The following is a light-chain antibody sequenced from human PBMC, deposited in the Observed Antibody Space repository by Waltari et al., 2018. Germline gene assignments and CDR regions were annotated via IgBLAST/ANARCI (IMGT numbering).Light chain of an antibody. J-gene: IGKJ1*01. CDR1: QSSSKY. CDR3: QNHERLPAK. Sequence: ELVLTQSPGTLSLSPGERATLSCRASQSSSKYLAWYQQRPGQAPRLLLYAASTRATGIPDRFSGSGFGTDFSLTISRLEPEDFAVYYCQNHERLPAKFGQGTKVEIK. CDR2: AAS. V-gene: IGKV3-20*01.